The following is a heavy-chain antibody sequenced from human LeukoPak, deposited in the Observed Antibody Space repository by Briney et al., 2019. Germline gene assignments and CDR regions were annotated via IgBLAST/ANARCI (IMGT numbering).Heavy chain of an antibody. V-gene: IGHV4-4*07. D-gene: IGHD6-19*01. CDR3: ARGAAVAGHFDY. J-gene: IGHJ4*02. CDR1: GGSISSYY. CDR2: IYTSGST. Sequence: SETLSLTCTVSGGSISSYYWSWIRQPAGKGLGWIGRIYTSGSTNYNPSLKSRVTMSVDTSKNQFSLKLSSVTAADTAVYYCARGAAVAGHFDYWGQGTLVTVSS.